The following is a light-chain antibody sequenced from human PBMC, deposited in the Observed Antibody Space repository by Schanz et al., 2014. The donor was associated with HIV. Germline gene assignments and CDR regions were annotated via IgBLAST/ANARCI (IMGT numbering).Light chain of an antibody. J-gene: IGLJ1*01. CDR2: DNN. CDR1: SSTIGSNY. CDR3: QSYDSSLGYV. Sequence: QSVLTQPPSVSAAPGQKVTISCSGSSSTIGSNYVSWYQQFPGTAPKLLIYDNNKRPSGIPDRFSGSKSGTSASLAIAGLQVEDEAEYFCQSYDSSLGYVFGTGTKLTVL. V-gene: IGLV1-51*01.